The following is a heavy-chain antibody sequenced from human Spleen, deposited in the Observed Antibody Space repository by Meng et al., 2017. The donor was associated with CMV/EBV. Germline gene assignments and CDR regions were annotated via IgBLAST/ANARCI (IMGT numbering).Heavy chain of an antibody. J-gene: IGHJ3*02. CDR1: GGSISSYY. V-gene: IGHV4-59*01. Sequence: GSLRLSCTVSGGSISSYYWSWIRQPPGKGLEWIGYIYCSGSTNYNPSLKSRVTISVDTSKNQFSLKLSSVTAADTAVYYCARSLRGYSYGGVEGAFDIWGQGTMVTVSS. CDR2: IYCSGST. D-gene: IGHD5-18*01. CDR3: ARSLRGYSYGGVEGAFDI.